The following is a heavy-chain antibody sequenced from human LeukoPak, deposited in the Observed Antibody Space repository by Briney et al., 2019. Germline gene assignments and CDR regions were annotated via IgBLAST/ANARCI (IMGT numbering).Heavy chain of an antibody. CDR1: GDSVSSISVA. D-gene: IGHD2-2*01. CDR3: ARLGCSSTSCYFPERWFGYYYMDV. V-gene: IGHV6-1*01. CDR2: TYYRSKWYY. J-gene: IGHJ6*03. Sequence: SQTLSLTCAISGDSVSSISVAWNWIRQSPSRGLEWPGRTYYRSKWYYEYAVSVKSRINISPDTSKNQFSLQLTSVTPEDTAVYYCARLGCSSTSCYFPERWFGYYYMDVWGKGTTVTVSS.